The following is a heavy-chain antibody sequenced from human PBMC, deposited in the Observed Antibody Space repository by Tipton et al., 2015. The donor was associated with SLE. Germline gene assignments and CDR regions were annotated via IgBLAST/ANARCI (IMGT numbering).Heavy chain of an antibody. CDR2: IYYSGST. V-gene: IGHV4-39*07. D-gene: IGHD5/OR15-5a*01. Sequence: TLSLTCIVSGGSISSSSYYWGWIRQPPGKGLEWIGSIYYSGSTYYNPSLKSRVTISVDTSKNQFFLKLSSVTAADTAVYYCARVPRGRLYEGFDYWGQGTLVTVSS. CDR3: ARVPRGRLYEGFDY. CDR1: GGSISSSSYY. J-gene: IGHJ4*02.